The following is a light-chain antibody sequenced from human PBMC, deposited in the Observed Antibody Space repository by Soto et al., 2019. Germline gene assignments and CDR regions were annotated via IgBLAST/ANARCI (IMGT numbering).Light chain of an antibody. Sequence: QSVLTQPPSASGTPGQRVTISCSGSSSNIGSDTVHWYQQLPGTAPKLLIYTNDQRPSGVPDRFSGSKSGTSASLAISGLQSEDEADYYCATCDDSLNGPVFGGGTKLTVL. CDR2: TND. CDR1: SSNIGSDT. V-gene: IGLV1-44*01. CDR3: ATCDDSLNGPV. J-gene: IGLJ3*02.